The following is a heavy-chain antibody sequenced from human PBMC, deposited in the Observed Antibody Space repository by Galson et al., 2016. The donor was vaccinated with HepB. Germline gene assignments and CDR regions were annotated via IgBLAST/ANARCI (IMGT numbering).Heavy chain of an antibody. CDR1: GFTFSSYA. CDR2: ISGGGVST. V-gene: IGHV3-23*01. Sequence: SLRLSCAASGFTFSSYAMNWVRQAPGKGLQWVSGISGGGVSTHYADSVKGRFTISRDDSKSTLYLRTDSLRVEDTATYHCTKRCMTNTCHNADDFWGQGTLVTVSS. CDR3: TKRCMTNTCHNADDF. J-gene: IGHJ4*02. D-gene: IGHD2-8*01.